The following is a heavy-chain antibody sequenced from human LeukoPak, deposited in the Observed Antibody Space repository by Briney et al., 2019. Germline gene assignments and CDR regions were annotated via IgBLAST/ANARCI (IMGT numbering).Heavy chain of an antibody. CDR2: ISSSSTYI. CDR1: GFTFSSYS. Sequence: PGGSLRLSCAASGFTFSSYSMNWVRQAPGKGLEWVSSISSSSTYIYYADSLKGRFTISRDNAKNSLYLQMNSLRAEDTAVYYCVRDPDYRSSLDWFDPWGQGTLVTVSS. V-gene: IGHV3-21*01. J-gene: IGHJ5*02. CDR3: VRDPDYRSSLDWFDP. D-gene: IGHD3-16*02.